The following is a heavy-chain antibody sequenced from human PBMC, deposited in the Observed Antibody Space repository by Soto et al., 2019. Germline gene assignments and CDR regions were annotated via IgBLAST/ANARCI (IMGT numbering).Heavy chain of an antibody. Sequence: SGPTLVNPTQTLTLTCTSSGFSLSTDDVGVGWIRQPPGKALDWLAVIYWDDDKRYSPSLKSRLTITKDTSKNQVLLTMTNMDPVDTATYFCARSKYSISSFDYWGQGALVTVSS. D-gene: IGHD6-6*01. CDR3: ARSKYSISSFDY. J-gene: IGHJ4*02. CDR1: GFSLSTDDVG. CDR2: IYWDDDK. V-gene: IGHV2-5*02.